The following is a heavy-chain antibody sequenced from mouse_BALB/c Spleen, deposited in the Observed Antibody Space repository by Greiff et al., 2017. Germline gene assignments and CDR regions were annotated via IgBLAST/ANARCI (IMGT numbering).Heavy chain of an antibody. Sequence: EVHLVESGGGLVQPGGSRKLSCAASGFTFSSFGMHWVRQAPEKGLEWVAYISSGSSTIYYADTVKGRFTISRDNPKNTLFLQMTSLRSEDTAMYYCARNPAYYTAMDYWGQGTSVTVSS. CDR1: GFTFSSFG. J-gene: IGHJ4*01. CDR3: ARNPAYYTAMDY. CDR2: ISSGSSTI. V-gene: IGHV5-17*02. D-gene: IGHD2-12*01.